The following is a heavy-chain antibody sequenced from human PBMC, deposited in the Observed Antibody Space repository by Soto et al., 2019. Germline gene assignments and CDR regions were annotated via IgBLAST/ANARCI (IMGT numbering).Heavy chain of an antibody. V-gene: IGHV3-43*01. D-gene: IGHD3-22*01. CDR2: ISRDGTNT. CDR3: VKETYYYDVSSYYPLGS. Sequence: EVQLVQSGGVVVQPGGSLRLSCAASGFTFDDYNMHWVRQASGKGLEWVSLISRDGTNTNYAESVKGRFTISRDNSKNSLYLQMNSLRTEDTALYYCVKETYYYDVSSYYPLGSWGQGTLVTVSS. J-gene: IGHJ5*02. CDR1: GFTFDDYN.